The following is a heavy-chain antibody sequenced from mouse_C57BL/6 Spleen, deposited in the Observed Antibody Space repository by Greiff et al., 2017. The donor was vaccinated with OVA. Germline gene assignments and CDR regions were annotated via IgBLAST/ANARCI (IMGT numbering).Heavy chain of an antibody. D-gene: IGHD3-2*02. Sequence: LVKPGASVKISCKASGYAFSSSWMNWVKQRPGKGLEWIGRIYPGDGDTNYNGKFKGKATLTADKSSSTAYMQLSSLTSEDSAVYFCAREAQAGAMDYWGQGTSVTVSS. CDR1: GYAFSSSW. CDR3: AREAQAGAMDY. J-gene: IGHJ4*01. CDR2: IYPGDGDT. V-gene: IGHV1-82*01.